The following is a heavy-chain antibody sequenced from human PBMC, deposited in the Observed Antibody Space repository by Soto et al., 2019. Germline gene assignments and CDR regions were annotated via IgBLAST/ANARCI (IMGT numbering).Heavy chain of an antibody. V-gene: IGHV1-69*01. CDR3: AGRTPTVTCCGSFDY. J-gene: IGHJ4*02. Sequence: QVQLVQSGAEVKKPGSSVKVSCKASGGTFSSYAISWVRQAPGQGLEWMGGIIPIFGTANYAQKFQGRVTITVDESTSTAYMELRSLRSEDTAVYYCAGRTPTVTCCGSFDYWGQGTLVTVSS. CDR2: IIPIFGTA. D-gene: IGHD4-17*01. CDR1: GGTFSSYA.